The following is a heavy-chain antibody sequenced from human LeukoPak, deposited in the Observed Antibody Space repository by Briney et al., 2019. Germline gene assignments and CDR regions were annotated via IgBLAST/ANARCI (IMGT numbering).Heavy chain of an antibody. V-gene: IGHV4-59*01. CDR3: ARGQRSYFRAVDD. D-gene: IGHD1-26*01. CDR1: GASIKTYY. Sequence: SETLSLPCTVSGASIKTYYWTWIRQPPGKGWEGSGNIYYSGSTNYSPSLKGRVSISVDTSKSQFCLKLSCVTAADTAVYYCARGQRSYFRAVDDWGQGALVTVSS. CDR2: IYYSGST. J-gene: IGHJ4*02.